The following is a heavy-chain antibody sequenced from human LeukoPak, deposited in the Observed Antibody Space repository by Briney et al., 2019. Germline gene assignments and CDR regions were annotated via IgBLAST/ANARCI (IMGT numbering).Heavy chain of an antibody. Sequence: SETLSLTCTVSGGSISSYYWSWIRQPPGKGLEWIGCIYYSGSTNYNPSLKSRVTISVDTSKNQFSLKVSSVTAADTAVYYCASTDTAMVIGYWGQGTLVTVSS. V-gene: IGHV4-59*01. CDR2: IYYSGST. CDR1: GGSISSYY. D-gene: IGHD5-18*01. J-gene: IGHJ4*02. CDR3: ASTDTAMVIGY.